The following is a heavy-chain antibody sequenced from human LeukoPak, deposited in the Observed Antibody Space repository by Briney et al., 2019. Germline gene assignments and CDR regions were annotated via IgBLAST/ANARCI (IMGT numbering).Heavy chain of an antibody. Sequence: PSETLSLTCTVSGGSISSHYWSWIRQPPGKGLEWIGYIYYSGSTNYNPSLKSRVTISVDTSKNQFSLKLSSVTAADTAVYYCARAAAAGRRAHFDYWGQVTLVTVSS. D-gene: IGHD6-13*01. CDR2: IYYSGST. CDR1: GGSISSHY. V-gene: IGHV4-59*11. CDR3: ARAAAAGRRAHFDY. J-gene: IGHJ4*02.